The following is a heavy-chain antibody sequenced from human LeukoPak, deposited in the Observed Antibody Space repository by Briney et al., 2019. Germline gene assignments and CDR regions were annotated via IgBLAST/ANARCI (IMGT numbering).Heavy chain of an antibody. CDR1: GFTVSSNY. D-gene: IGHD4-17*01. CDR3: ARGPPYGDYYFDY. V-gene: IGHV3-53*01. J-gene: IGHJ4*02. Sequence: GGSLRLSCAASGFTVSSNYMSWVRQAPGKGLEWVSAIYSGGSTYYADSVKGRFTISRDNSKNTLYLQMNSLRAEDTAVYYCARGPPYGDYYFDYWGQGTLVTVSS. CDR2: IYSGGST.